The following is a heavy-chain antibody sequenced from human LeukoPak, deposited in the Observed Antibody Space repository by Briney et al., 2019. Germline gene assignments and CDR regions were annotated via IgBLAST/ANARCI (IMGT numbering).Heavy chain of an antibody. V-gene: IGHV4-34*01. CDR1: GGFFSGYY. Sequence: PSQTLSLTCAVYGGFFSGYYWSWIRQPPGKGLEWIGEINHRGSTNYNPSLKSRVTISVDTSKNQFSLKLSSVTAADTAVYYCARGKSGYCSGGSCYGNYYYYMDVWGKGTTVTVSS. D-gene: IGHD2-15*01. J-gene: IGHJ6*03. CDR2: INHRGST. CDR3: ARGKSGYCSGGSCYGNYYYYMDV.